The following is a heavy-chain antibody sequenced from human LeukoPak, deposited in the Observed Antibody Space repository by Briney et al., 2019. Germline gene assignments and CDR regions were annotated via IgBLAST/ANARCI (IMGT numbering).Heavy chain of an antibody. V-gene: IGHV4-59*08. D-gene: IGHD3-22*01. CDR1: GGSISSYY. CDR3: ARHDGSSGYWPLDY. CDR2: IYYSGST. J-gene: IGHJ4*02. Sequence: SETLSLTCTVSGGSISSYYWSWIRQPPGKGLEWIGYIYYSGSTNYNPSLKSRVTISVDTSKNQFSLKLSSVTAADTAVYYCARHDGSSGYWPLDYWGQGTLVTVSS.